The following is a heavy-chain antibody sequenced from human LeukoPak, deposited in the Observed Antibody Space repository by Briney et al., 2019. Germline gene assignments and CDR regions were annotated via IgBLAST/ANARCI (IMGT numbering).Heavy chain of an antibody. V-gene: IGHV5-51*01. CDR3: ATPTLGTIGEYLFDY. CDR1: GYSFTTYW. D-gene: IGHD1-7*01. CDR2: IYPGDSDA. J-gene: IGHJ4*02. Sequence: GESLKISCKGSGYSFTTYWFGWVRQLPGKGLEWMGIIYPGDSDARYSPSFQGRVTISADKSISTAYLQWSTLKASDTAVYYCATPTLGTIGEYLFDYWGQGTLVTVSS.